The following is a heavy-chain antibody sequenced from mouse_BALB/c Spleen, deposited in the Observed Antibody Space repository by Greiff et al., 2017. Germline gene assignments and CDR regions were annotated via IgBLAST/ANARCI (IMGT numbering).Heavy chain of an antibody. CDR1: GYSITSDYA. CDR2: ISYSGST. Sequence: EVKLMESGPGLVKPSQSLSLTCTVTGYSITSDYAWNWIRQFPGNKLEWMGYISYSGSTSYNPSLKSRISITRDTSKNQFFLQLNSVTTEDTATYYCARGQLGAEVFAYWGQGTLVTVSA. V-gene: IGHV3-2*02. J-gene: IGHJ3*01. D-gene: IGHD3-2*01. CDR3: ARGQLGAEVFAY.